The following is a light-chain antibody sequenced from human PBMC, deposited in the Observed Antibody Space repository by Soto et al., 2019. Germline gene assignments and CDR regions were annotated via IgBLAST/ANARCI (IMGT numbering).Light chain of an antibody. Sequence: EIVLTQSPATLSLSPGERASLSCRASQSVSSYLAWYQQKPGQAPRLLIYDASNRATGIPARFNGSGSGTEFTLTISSLQSEDFAVYYCQQYNNWPPTFGQGTRLEIK. CDR1: QSVSSY. J-gene: IGKJ5*01. CDR3: QQYNNWPPT. V-gene: IGKV3-15*01. CDR2: DAS.